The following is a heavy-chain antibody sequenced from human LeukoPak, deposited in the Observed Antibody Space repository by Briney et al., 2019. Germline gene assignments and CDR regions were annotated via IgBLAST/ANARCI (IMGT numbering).Heavy chain of an antibody. V-gene: IGHV3-30*04. J-gene: IGHJ4*02. D-gene: IGHD3-10*01. Sequence: PGGSLRLSCAASGFTFSSYAMSWVRQAPGKGLDWVAVILENGSHQYYADSVKGRFTISRDNSKNTPFLQMNSLRGEDTAMYYCARVQGGGFRTADYWGQGTLVTVSS. CDR3: ARVQGGGFRTADY. CDR2: ILENGSHQ. CDR1: GFTFSSYA.